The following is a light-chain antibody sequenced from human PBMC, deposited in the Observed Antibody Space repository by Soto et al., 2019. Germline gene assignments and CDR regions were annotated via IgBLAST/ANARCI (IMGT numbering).Light chain of an antibody. CDR3: QQYASSLWT. CDR2: GAS. J-gene: IGKJ1*01. V-gene: IGKV3-20*01. Sequence: EIVLTQSPGSRSLSPLEIATLSVMASQSVRSNFLARYQQKPGQPPRLLVSGASRRATGIPDRFSGSGSGTDFTLTISRLEPEDFAVYYCQQYASSLWTFGQGTKVDI. CDR1: QSVRSNF.